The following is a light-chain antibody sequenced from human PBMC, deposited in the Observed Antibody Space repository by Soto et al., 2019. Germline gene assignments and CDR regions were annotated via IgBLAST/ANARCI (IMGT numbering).Light chain of an antibody. Sequence: QSALAQPAAVSGSPGQSITISCIGSNSDIGTYNLVSWYRQHPGKVPKLLIYEGSRRPSGISNRFSGSKSGNTASLTISGLQAEDEADYYCYSKARGASFDLGTATKVTV. CDR1: NSDIGTYNL. CDR2: EGS. V-gene: IGLV2-23*01. J-gene: IGLJ1*01. CDR3: YSKARGASFD.